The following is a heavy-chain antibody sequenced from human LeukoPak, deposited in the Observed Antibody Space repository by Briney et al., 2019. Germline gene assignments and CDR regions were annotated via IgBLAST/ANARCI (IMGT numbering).Heavy chain of an antibody. Sequence: GGSLRLSCAASGFTVSSNYMSWVRQAPGKGLEWVSVIYSGGSTYYADSVKGRFTISRDNSKNTLYLQMNSLRAEDTAVYYCAREMWDSYGYVDYWGQGTLVTVSS. J-gene: IGHJ4*02. CDR2: IYSGGST. CDR3: AREMWDSYGYVDY. CDR1: GFTVSSNY. V-gene: IGHV3-66*01. D-gene: IGHD5-18*01.